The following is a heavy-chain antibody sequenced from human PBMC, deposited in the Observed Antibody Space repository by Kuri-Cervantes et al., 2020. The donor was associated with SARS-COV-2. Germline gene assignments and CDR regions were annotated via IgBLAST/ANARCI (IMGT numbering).Heavy chain of an antibody. CDR2: IIPIFGTA. CDR3: ARRQGGSSSRLWYAFDI. J-gene: IGHJ3*02. CDR1: GGTFSSYA. V-gene: IGHV1-69*13. D-gene: IGHD6-13*01. Sequence: SVKVSCKASGGTFSSYAISWVRQAPGQGLEWMGGIIPIFGTANYAQKFQGRVTITADESTSTAYMELSSLRSEDTAVYYCARRQGGSSSRLWYAFDIRGQGTMVTVSS.